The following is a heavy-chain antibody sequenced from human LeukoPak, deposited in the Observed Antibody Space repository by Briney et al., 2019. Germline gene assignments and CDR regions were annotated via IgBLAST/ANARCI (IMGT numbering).Heavy chain of an antibody. D-gene: IGHD3-9*01. CDR1: GGSMNSHY. J-gene: IGHJ3*02. CDR2: VYVSGTT. CDR3: ARDDVLTGIDAFGI. Sequence: SETLSLTCSVSGGSMNSHYWSWIRQPAGKGLEWIGRVYVSGTTNYNPSLKSRVTMSIDTSKKQFSLKLISVTAADTAVYYCARDDVLTGIDAFGIWGQGTMVTVSS. V-gene: IGHV4-4*07.